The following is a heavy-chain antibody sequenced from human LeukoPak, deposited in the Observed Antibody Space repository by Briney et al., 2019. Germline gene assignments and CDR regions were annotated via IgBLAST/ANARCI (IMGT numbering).Heavy chain of an antibody. D-gene: IGHD6-19*01. V-gene: IGHV1-18*01. CDR2: ISAYNGNT. CDR3: ARTMSGIAVAGTCWFDP. J-gene: IGHJ5*02. CDR1: GYTFTSYG. Sequence: ASVKVSCKASGYTFTSYGISWVRQAPGQGLEWMGWISAYNGNTNYAQKLQGRVTMTRDTSISTAYMELSRLRSDDTAVYYCARTMSGIAVAGTCWFDPWGQGTLVTVSS.